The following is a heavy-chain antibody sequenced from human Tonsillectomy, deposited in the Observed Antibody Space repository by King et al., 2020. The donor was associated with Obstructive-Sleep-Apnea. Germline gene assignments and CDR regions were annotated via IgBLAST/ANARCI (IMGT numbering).Heavy chain of an antibody. V-gene: IGHV3-30-3*01. CDR3: ARDQGSGWYLNYFDY. D-gene: IGHD6-19*01. Sequence: VQLVESGGGVVQPGRSLRLSCAASGFTFSSYAMHWVRQAPGKGLEWVAVISYDGSNKYYADSVKGRFTISRDNYKNTLCLQMNSLRAEDTAVYYCARDQGSGWYLNYFDYWGQGTLVTVSS. J-gene: IGHJ4*02. CDR2: ISYDGSNK. CDR1: GFTFSSYA.